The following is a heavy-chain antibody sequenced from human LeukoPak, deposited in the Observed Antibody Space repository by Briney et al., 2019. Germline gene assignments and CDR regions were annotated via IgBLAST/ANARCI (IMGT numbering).Heavy chain of an antibody. CDR1: GGSFSGYY. J-gene: IGHJ4*02. D-gene: IGHD2-2*01. CDR2: IKHSGST. V-gene: IGHV4-34*01. CDR3: ARGFMPNPFDY. Sequence: SETLSLPCAVYGGSFSGYYWSWIRQPPGKGLEWIGEIKHSGSTNYNPSLKSRVTISVDTSKNQFSLKLSSVTAADTAVYYCARGFMPNPFDYWGQGTLVTVSS.